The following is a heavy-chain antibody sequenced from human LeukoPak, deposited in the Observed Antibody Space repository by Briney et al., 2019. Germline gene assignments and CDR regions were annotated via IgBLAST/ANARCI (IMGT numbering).Heavy chain of an antibody. CDR2: IGGSGVDT. V-gene: IGHV3-23*01. Sequence: GGSLRLSCEASGLTFSNYAMTWVRKTPGKGLEWVSAIGGSGVDTDYSDSVKGRFTISRDNSKNTLYLQMNSLRAEDTAVYYCAKYDGSWELRSYFDYWGQGTLVTVSS. CDR1: GLTFSNYA. J-gene: IGHJ4*02. CDR3: AKYDGSWELRSYFDY. D-gene: IGHD1-26*01.